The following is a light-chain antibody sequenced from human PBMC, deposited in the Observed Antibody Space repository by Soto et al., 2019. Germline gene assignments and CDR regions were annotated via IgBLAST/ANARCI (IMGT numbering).Light chain of an antibody. J-gene: IGLJ3*02. V-gene: IGLV2-14*01. CDR1: SSDVGGYNY. Sequence: QAVVTQPASVSGSPGQSITISCTGTSSDVGGYNYVSWYQQHPGKAPKLMIFEVSNRPSGVSPRLSGSKSGNTASLTISGLQAEDEAEYYCASYTSTSTLVFGGGTKVTVL. CDR3: ASYTSTSTLV. CDR2: EVS.